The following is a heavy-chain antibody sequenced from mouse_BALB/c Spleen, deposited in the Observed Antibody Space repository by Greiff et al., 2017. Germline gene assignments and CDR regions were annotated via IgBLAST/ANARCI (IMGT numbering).Heavy chain of an antibody. CDR3: ARGDYDSSMDY. CDR1: GYTFTDYN. D-gene: IGHD2-4*01. V-gene: IGHV1S29*02. CDR2: IYPYNGGT. J-gene: IGHJ4*01. Sequence: EVQLQQSGPELVKPGASVKISCKASGYTFTDYNMHWVKQSHGRSLEWIGYIYPYNGGTGYNQKFKSKATLTVDNSSSTAYMELRSLTSEDSAVYYCARGDYDSSMDYWGQGTSVTVSS.